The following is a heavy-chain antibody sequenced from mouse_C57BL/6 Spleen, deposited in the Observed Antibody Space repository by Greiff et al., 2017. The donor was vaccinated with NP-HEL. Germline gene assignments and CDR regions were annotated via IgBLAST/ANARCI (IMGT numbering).Heavy chain of an antibody. Sequence: VQLQQSGAELVRPGTSVKMSCKASGYTFTNYWIGWAKQRPGHGLEWIGDIYPGGGYTNYNEKFKGKATLTADKSSSTAYMQFSSLTSEDSAIYYCASSYGSSYEYFDVWGTGTTVTVSS. CDR2: IYPGGGYT. J-gene: IGHJ1*03. D-gene: IGHD1-1*01. CDR1: GYTFTNYW. CDR3: ASSYGSSYEYFDV. V-gene: IGHV1-63*01.